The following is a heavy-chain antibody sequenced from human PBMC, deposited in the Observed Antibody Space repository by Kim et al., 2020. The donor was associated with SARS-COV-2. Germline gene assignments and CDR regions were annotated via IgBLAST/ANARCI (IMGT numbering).Heavy chain of an antibody. D-gene: IGHD6-6*01. Sequence: GSSTSSSDSVKGRFTISRDNAKNTLYLQMNSLRAECTAVYYCLSSSPTADYWGQGTLVPVSS. V-gene: IGHV3-74*01. J-gene: IGHJ4*02. CDR3: LSSSPTADY. CDR2: GSST.